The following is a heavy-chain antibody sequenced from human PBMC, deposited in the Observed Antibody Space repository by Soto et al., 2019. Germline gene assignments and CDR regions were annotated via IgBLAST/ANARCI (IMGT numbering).Heavy chain of an antibody. CDR1: GFTFSSYA. CDR2: ISGSGGST. V-gene: IGHV3-23*01. J-gene: IGHJ6*02. Sequence: PGGSLRLSCAASGFTFSSYAMSWVRQAPGKGLEWVSAISGSGGSTYYADSVKGRFTISRDNSKNTLYLQMNSLRAEDTAVYYCAKVPVSSGHYYYYGMDVWGQGTTVTVPS. D-gene: IGHD6-19*01. CDR3: AKVPVSSGHYYYYGMDV.